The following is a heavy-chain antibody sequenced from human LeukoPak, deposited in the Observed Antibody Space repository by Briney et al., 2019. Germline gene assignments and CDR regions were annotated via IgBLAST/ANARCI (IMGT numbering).Heavy chain of an antibody. CDR3: ARELLGYCSGGSCGDDAFDI. D-gene: IGHD2-15*01. J-gene: IGHJ3*02. CDR1: GDSVSSNSAA. Sequence: SQTLSLTCAISGDSVSSNSAAWNWIRQSPSRGLEWLGRTYYRSKWYNDYAVSVKSRITINPDTSKNQFSLQLNSVTPEDTAVYYCARELLGYCSGGSCGDDAFDIWGQGTMVTVSS. V-gene: IGHV6-1*01. CDR2: TYYRSKWYN.